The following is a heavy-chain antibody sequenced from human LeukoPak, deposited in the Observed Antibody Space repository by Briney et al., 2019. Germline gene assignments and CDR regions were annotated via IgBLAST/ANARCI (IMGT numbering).Heavy chain of an antibody. Sequence: PSQTLSLTCTVSGGSISSGDYYWTWIRQHPGKGLEWIGYIYYSGSTSYNPSLKSRVTISVDTSKNQFSLKLTSVTAADTAVYKCAREVVSVEGAGYYFDSWGQGILVTVSS. J-gene: IGHJ4*02. CDR3: AREVVSVEGAGYYFDS. V-gene: IGHV4-31*03. D-gene: IGHD1-26*01. CDR2: IYYSGST. CDR1: GGSISSGDYY.